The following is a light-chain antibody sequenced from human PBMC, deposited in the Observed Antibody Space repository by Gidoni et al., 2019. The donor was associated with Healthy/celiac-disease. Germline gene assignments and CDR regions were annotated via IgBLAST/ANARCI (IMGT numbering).Light chain of an antibody. V-gene: IGLV1-44*01. Sequence: QSVLTQPPSASGTPGQRVTISCSGSSANIGSNTVNWYQQLPGTAPTLLIYSNTQRPLGVPDRFSGSKSGTSASLAISVLQSEDEADYYCAAWDDSLNVVFGGGTKLTVL. J-gene: IGLJ2*01. CDR3: AAWDDSLNVV. CDR2: SNT. CDR1: SANIGSNT.